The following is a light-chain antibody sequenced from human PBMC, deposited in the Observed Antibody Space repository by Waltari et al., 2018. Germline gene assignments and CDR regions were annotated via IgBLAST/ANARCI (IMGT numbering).Light chain of an antibody. Sequence: EIVFTQSPGTLSLSPGERDTLSCRATQSVSSSHLSWYQQKPGQAPRLLISGASSRATGIPDRFSASGSGTDFTLTISRLEPEDFAVYYCQQYGSSPLTFGGGTKVEIK. CDR3: QQYGSSPLT. CDR2: GAS. CDR1: QSVSSSH. J-gene: IGKJ4*01. V-gene: IGKV3-20*01.